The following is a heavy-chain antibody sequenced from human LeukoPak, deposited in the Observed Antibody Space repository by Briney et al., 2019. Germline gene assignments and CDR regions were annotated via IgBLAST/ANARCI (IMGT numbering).Heavy chain of an antibody. CDR2: INPNSGGT. Sequence: ASVKVSCKASGYTFTGYYMHWVRQAPGQGFEWMGWINPNSGGTNYAQKFQGRVTMTRDTSISTAYMELSRLRSDDTAVYYCARAAYSSSWYIWFDPWGQGTLVTVSS. CDR3: ARAAYSSSWYIWFDP. V-gene: IGHV1-2*02. D-gene: IGHD6-13*01. CDR1: GYTFTGYY. J-gene: IGHJ5*02.